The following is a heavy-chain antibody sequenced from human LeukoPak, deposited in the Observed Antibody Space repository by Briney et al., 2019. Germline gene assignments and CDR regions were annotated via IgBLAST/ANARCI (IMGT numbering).Heavy chain of an antibody. Sequence: SETLSLTCTVSGGSISSGDYYWNWIRQPPGKGLEWIGYVYYSGSTYYNPSLKSRVTISVDTSKNQFSLKLSSVTAADTAVYYCARDRYYDLFRHYYMDVWGKGTTVTVSS. CDR2: VYYSGST. CDR3: ARDRYYDLFRHYYMDV. CDR1: GGSISSGDYY. D-gene: IGHD3-3*01. V-gene: IGHV4-30-4*08. J-gene: IGHJ6*03.